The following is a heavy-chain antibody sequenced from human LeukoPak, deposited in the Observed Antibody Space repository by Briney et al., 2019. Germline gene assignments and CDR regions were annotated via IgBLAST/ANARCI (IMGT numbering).Heavy chain of an antibody. CDR1: GFTFDDYA. D-gene: IGHD2-2*01. CDR2: ISWNSGSI. V-gene: IGHV3-9*01. J-gene: IGHJ3*02. Sequence: GGSLRLSCAASGFTFDDYAMHWVRQAPGKGLEWVSGISWNSGSIGYADSVKGRFTISRDNAKNSLYLQMNSLRAEDTALHYCAKDIVPGYCSSTSCYDAFDIWGQGTMVTVSS. CDR3: AKDIVPGYCSSTSCYDAFDI.